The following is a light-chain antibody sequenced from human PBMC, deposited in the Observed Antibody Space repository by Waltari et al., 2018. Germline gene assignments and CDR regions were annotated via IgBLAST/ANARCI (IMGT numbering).Light chain of an antibody. V-gene: IGKV1-9*01. CDR2: AAS. Sequence: DIQLTQSPSFVSASVGDRVTSTCRASQGISNYLAWYQQTSNKPPKLLIYAASTVQSGVPARFSGSGSGTEFTLTISSLQPEDFATYYCQQPYIYPLTFGQGTREDI. CDR1: QGISNY. CDR3: QQPYIYPLT. J-gene: IGKJ1*01.